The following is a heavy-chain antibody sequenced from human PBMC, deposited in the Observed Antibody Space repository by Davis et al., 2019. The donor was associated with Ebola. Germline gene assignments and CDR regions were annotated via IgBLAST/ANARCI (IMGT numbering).Heavy chain of an antibody. V-gene: IGHV3-23*01. D-gene: IGHD5-12*01. J-gene: IGHJ4*02. CDR1: GFTLSSYW. CDR2: VTGSGGTT. CDR3: AKPGATKGGY. Sequence: GESLKTSCAASGFTLSSYWLSWVRQAPGKGLEWVSSVTGSGGTTYYADSVKGRFTISRDNSKNTLYLQRNSLRAEDTAVYYCAKPGATKGGYWGQGTLVTVSS.